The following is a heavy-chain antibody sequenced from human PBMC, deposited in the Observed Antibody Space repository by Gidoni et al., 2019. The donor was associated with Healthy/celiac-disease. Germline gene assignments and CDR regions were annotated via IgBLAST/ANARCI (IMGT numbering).Heavy chain of an antibody. CDR2: INHSGST. V-gene: IGHV4-34*01. CDR3: ARGPYNWNDAYYYYGMGV. CDR1: GGSFSGYY. J-gene: IGHJ6*02. D-gene: IGHD1-20*01. Sequence: QVQLQQWGAGLLKPSETLFLTCAVYGGSFSGYYWSWIRQPPGKGLEWIGEINHSGSTNYNPSLKSRVTISVDTSKNQFSLKLSSVTAADTAVYYCARGPYNWNDAYYYYGMGVWGQGTTVTVS.